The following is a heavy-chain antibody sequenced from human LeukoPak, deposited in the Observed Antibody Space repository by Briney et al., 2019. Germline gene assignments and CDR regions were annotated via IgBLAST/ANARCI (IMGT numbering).Heavy chain of an antibody. V-gene: IGHV4-34*01. Sequence: SETLSLTCAVYGGSFSGYYWTWIRQPPGKGLEWIGEINHSGSNNFNPSLKRRVTISVDTSNNQFSLKLSSVTAADTAVYYSARHILTGYMDAFDIWGQETMVTVSS. CDR3: ARHILTGYMDAFDI. J-gene: IGHJ3*02. CDR2: INHSGSN. CDR1: GGSFSGYY. D-gene: IGHD3-9*01.